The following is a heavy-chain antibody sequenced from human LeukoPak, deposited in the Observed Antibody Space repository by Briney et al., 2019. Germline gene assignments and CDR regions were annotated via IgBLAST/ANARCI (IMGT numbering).Heavy chain of an antibody. CDR3: ARGHDYDFWSGLPHYFDY. Sequence: PGGSLRLSCAASGFTFSTYGMHWVRQAPGKGLEWVAVIWYDGSNKYYADSVKGRFTISRDNSKNTLYLRMNSLRAEDTAVYYCARGHDYDFWSGLPHYFDYWGQGTLVTVSS. D-gene: IGHD3-3*01. J-gene: IGHJ4*02. CDR1: GFTFSTYG. CDR2: IWYDGSNK. V-gene: IGHV3-33*01.